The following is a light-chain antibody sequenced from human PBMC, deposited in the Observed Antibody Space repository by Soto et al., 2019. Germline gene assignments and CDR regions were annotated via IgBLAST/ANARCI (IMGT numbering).Light chain of an antibody. V-gene: IGKV3-15*01. CDR1: QSVRSN. CDR3: QHYNNWPYT. Sequence: EIVMTQSPATLSVSPGERATLSCRASQSVRSNLAWYQQKPGQAPRLLIYGASTRATGIPVRFRGSGSGPEFSLTISSLQSADFAVYYCQHYNNWPYTFGQGTNLEI. J-gene: IGKJ2*01. CDR2: GAS.